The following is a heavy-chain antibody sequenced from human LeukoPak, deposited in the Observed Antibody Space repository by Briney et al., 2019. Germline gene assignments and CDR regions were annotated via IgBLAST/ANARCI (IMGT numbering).Heavy chain of an antibody. CDR1: GGSFSGYY. Sequence: PSETLSLTCAVYGGSFSGYYWSWIRQPPGKGLEWIGEISHSGSTNYNPSLKSRVTISVDTSKNQFSLNLSSVTAADTAVYYCTRGRAAMVPLWGQGTLVTVSS. CDR3: TRGRAAMVPL. J-gene: IGHJ4*02. V-gene: IGHV4-34*01. D-gene: IGHD5-18*01. CDR2: ISHSGST.